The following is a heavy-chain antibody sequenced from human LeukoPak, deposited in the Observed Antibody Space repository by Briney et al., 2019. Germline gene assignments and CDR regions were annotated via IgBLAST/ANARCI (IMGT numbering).Heavy chain of an antibody. CDR1: GFTFSSYD. V-gene: IGHV3-13*01. D-gene: IGHD2-15*01. CDR2: IGTAGDT. J-gene: IGHJ3*02. CDR3: ARADGSSGDKDDAFDI. Sequence: PGGSLRLSCAASGFTFSSYDMHWVRQATGRGLEWVSAIGTAGDTYYPGSVKGRFTISRENAKNSLYLQMNSLRAGDTAAYYCARADGSSGDKDDAFDIWGQGTMVTVSS.